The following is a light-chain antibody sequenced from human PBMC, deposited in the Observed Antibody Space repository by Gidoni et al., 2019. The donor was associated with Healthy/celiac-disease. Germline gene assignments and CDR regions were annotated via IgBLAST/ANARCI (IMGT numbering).Light chain of an antibody. J-gene: IGKJ1*01. Sequence: EIVMTQSPPTLSVSPGERAPLSCRASQSVSSNLAWYQQKPGQAPRLLSYGATTRATGIPARFSGSGSGTEFTLTISSLQSEDFAVYYCQQYNNWPTWTFGQGTKVEIK. CDR3: QQYNNWPTWT. CDR2: GAT. CDR1: QSVSSN. V-gene: IGKV3-15*01.